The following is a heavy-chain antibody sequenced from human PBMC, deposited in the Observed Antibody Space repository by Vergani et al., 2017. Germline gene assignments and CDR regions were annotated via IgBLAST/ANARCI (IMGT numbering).Heavy chain of an antibody. CDR3: ARSREQWPYYFDY. D-gene: IGHD6-19*01. CDR2: IYTSGST. V-gene: IGHV4-61*02. Sequence: QVQLQESGPGLVKPSQTLSLTCTVSGGYISSGSYYWSWIRQPAGKGLEWIGRIYTSGSTNYNPSLKSRVTISVDTSKNQFSLKLSSVTAADTAVYYCARSREQWPYYFDYWGQGTLVTVSS. CDR1: GGYISSGSYY. J-gene: IGHJ4*02.